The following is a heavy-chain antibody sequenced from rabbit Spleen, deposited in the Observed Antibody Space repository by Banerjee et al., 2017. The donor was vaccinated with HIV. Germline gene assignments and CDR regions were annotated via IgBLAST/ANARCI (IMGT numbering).Heavy chain of an antibody. V-gene: IGHV1S40*01. CDR3: ARDLVAVIGWNFNL. CDR2: INAVTGKA. Sequence: QSLEESGGDLVKPGASLTLTCTASGFSFNNNYFMCWVRQAPGKGLEWIACINAVTGKAVYASWAKGRFFMSRTSSTTVTLQMTSLTAADTATYFCARDLVAVIGWNFNLWGPGTLVTVS. J-gene: IGHJ4*01. D-gene: IGHD1-1*01. CDR1: GFSFNNNYF.